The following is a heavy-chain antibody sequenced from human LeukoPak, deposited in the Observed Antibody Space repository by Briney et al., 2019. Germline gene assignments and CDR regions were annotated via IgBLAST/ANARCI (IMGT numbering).Heavy chain of an antibody. J-gene: IGHJ4*02. V-gene: IGHV3-30-3*01. CDR1: GFTFSSYA. CDR3: ARDSEVVPAAILDY. CDR2: ISYDGSNK. D-gene: IGHD2-2*02. Sequence: GRSLRLSCAASGFTFSSYAMHWVRQAPGKGLEWVAVISYDGSNKYYADSVKGRFTISRDNSKNTLYLQMNSLRAEDTAVYYCARDSEVVPAAILDYWGQGTLVTVSS.